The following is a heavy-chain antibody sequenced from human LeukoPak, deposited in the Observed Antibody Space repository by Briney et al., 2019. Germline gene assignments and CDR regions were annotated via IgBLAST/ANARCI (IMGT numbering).Heavy chain of an antibody. CDR3: ARAFFVTGYFDY. CDR2: ISYDGSNK. Sequence: GGSLRLSCAASGFTFSSYAMHWVRQAPGKGLEWVAVISYDGSNKYYADSVKGRFTISRDNSKNTLYLQMNSLRAEDTAVYYCARAFFVTGYFDYWGQGTLVTVPS. CDR1: GFTFSSYA. J-gene: IGHJ4*02. V-gene: IGHV3-30*04. D-gene: IGHD3-3*01.